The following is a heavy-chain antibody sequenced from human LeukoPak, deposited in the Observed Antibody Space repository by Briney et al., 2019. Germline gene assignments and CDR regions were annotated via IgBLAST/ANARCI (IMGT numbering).Heavy chain of an antibody. CDR1: GGSISSYY. Sequence: SETLSLTCTVSGGSISSYYWSWIRQPAGKGLEWIGRIYTSGSTNYNPSLKSRVTMSVDTSKNQFSLKLSSVTAADTAVYYCARDRGYSDYDWGNLDYWGQGTLVTVSS. J-gene: IGHJ4*02. V-gene: IGHV4-4*07. D-gene: IGHD5-12*01. CDR3: ARDRGYSDYDWGNLDY. CDR2: IYTSGST.